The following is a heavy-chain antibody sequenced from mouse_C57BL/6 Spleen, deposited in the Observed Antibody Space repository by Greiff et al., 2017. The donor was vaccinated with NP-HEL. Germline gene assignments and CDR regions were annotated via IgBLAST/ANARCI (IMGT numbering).Heavy chain of an antibody. D-gene: IGHD2-5*01. V-gene: IGHV5-6*01. J-gene: IGHJ4*01. Sequence: EVMLVESGGDLVKPGGSLKLSCAASGFTFSSYGMSWVRQTPDKRLEWVATICCGGSYTYYPDSLKGRSTISIDNAKNTLYLQMSSLKSEDTAMYYCARHYSNYDYAMDYWGQGTSVTVSS. CDR3: ARHYSNYDYAMDY. CDR2: ICCGGSYT. CDR1: GFTFSSYG.